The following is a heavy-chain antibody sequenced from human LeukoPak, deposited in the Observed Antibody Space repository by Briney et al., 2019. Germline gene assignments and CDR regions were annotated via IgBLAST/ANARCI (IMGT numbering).Heavy chain of an antibody. CDR3: ARHVWLQPFDY. V-gene: IGHV4-59*08. CDR2: IYYSGST. CDR1: GGSITSYY. D-gene: IGHD3-9*01. Sequence: SETLSLTCTVSGGSITSYYWSWIRQPPGKGLEWIGYIYYSGSTNYNPSLKSRVTISVDTSKNQFSLKLSSVTAADTAVYYCARHVWLQPFDYWGQGTLVTVSS. J-gene: IGHJ4*02.